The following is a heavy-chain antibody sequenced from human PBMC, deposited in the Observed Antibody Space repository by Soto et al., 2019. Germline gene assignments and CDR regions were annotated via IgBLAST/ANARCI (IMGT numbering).Heavy chain of an antibody. D-gene: IGHD3-16*01. CDR1: GFIFSNYA. Sequence: GGSLRVSCAASGFIFSNYAIHWVRQAPGKGLEWVALISYDGYDKYYTDSVKGRFTISRDNSKNTLYLQMNSLRTEDTAVYYCARAPKRLGGFWFDPWGQGTLVTVYS. J-gene: IGHJ5*02. CDR3: ARAPKRLGGFWFDP. CDR2: ISYDGYDK. V-gene: IGHV3-30*04.